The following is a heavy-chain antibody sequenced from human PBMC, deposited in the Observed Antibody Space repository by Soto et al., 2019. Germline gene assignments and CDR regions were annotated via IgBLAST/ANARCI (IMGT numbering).Heavy chain of an antibody. D-gene: IGHD2-15*01. CDR2: ISYDGSNK. V-gene: IGHV3-30*18. Sequence: QVQLVESGGGVVQPGRSLRLSCAASGFTFSSYGMHWVRQAPGKGLEWVAVISYDGSNKYYADSVKARFTISRDNSKNTLYLQMNSLRAEDTAVYYCAKTGEGYCSGGSCYSEATYYFDYWGQGTLVTVSS. J-gene: IGHJ4*02. CDR1: GFTFSSYG. CDR3: AKTGEGYCSGGSCYSEATYYFDY.